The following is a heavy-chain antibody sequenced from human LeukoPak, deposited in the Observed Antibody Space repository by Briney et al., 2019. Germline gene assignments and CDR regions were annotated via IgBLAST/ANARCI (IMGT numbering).Heavy chain of an antibody. CDR2: ISGSGGST. V-gene: IGHV3-23*01. CDR1: GFTFSSYA. CDR3: AKPATNYYGSGRGVDFDY. Sequence: GGSLRLSCAASGFTFSSYAMSWVRQAPGQGLEWVPTISGSGGSTYYADSVKGRFTISRDNSKNTLYLQMNSLRAEDTAVYYCAKPATNYYGSGRGVDFDYWGPGTLVTVSS. D-gene: IGHD3-10*01. J-gene: IGHJ4*02.